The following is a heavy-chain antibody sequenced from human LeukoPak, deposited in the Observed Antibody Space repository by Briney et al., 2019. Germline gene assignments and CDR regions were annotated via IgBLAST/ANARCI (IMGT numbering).Heavy chain of an antibody. CDR2: IYHSGST. V-gene: IGHV4-38-2*02. Sequence: SETLSLTCTVSGYFISSGYYWGWIRQPPGKGLQWIGSIYHSGSTYYNPSLKSRVTISVDTSKNQFSLKLNSVSATDTAVYYCARDRGFGESYPGMTYFDYWGQGTLVTVSS. D-gene: IGHD3-10*01. J-gene: IGHJ4*02. CDR1: GYFISSGYY. CDR3: ARDRGFGESYPGMTYFDY.